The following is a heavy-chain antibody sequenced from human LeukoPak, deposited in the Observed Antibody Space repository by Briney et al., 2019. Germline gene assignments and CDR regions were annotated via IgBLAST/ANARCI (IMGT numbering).Heavy chain of an antibody. Sequence: SETLSLTCTVSGGSISSGSYYWGWIRQPPGKGLEWIGSIYYSGSTYYNPSLKSRVTISVDTSKNQFSLKLSSVTAADTAVYYCRGILTGYYYYMDAWGKGTTVTISS. CDR3: RGILTGYYYYMDA. J-gene: IGHJ6*03. CDR2: IYYSGST. D-gene: IGHD3-9*01. CDR1: GGSISSGSYY. V-gene: IGHV4-39*01.